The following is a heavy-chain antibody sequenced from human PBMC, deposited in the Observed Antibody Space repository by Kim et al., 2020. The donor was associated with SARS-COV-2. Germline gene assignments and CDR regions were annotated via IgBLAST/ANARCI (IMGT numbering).Heavy chain of an antibody. CDR3: ARESLLSGGSGAEA. J-gene: IGHJ4*02. D-gene: IGHD7-27*01. Sequence: ASVKVSCKASGYTFTSYAMHWVRQAPGQRLEWMGWINAGNGNTKYSQKFQGRVTITRDTSASTAYMELSSLRSEDTAVYYCARESLLSGGSGAEAWGQGTLVTVSS. CDR1: GYTFTSYA. V-gene: IGHV1-3*01. CDR2: INAGNGNT.